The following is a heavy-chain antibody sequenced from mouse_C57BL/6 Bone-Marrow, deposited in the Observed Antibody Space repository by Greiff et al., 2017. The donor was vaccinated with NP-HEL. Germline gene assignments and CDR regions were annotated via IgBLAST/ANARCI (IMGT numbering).Heavy chain of an antibody. D-gene: IGHD1-1*01. Sequence: EVKLVESGGDLVKPGGSLKLSCAASGFTFSSYGMSWVRQTPDKRLEWVATISSGGSYTYYPDSVKGRFTISRDNAKNTLYLQMSSLKSEDTAMYYCARHDGSSHERVYYAMDYWGQGTSVTVSS. CDR2: ISSGGSYT. J-gene: IGHJ4*01. CDR3: ARHDGSSHERVYYAMDY. V-gene: IGHV5-6*01. CDR1: GFTFSSYG.